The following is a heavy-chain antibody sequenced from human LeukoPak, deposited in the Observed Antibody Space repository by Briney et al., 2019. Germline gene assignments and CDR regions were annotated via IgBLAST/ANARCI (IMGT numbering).Heavy chain of an antibody. J-gene: IGHJ6*03. CDR3: ARPSAMPWDYYYYMDV. CDR2: INSDGSST. Sequence: PGGSLRLSCAASGFTFSSYWMHWVRQAPGKGLVWVSRINSDGSSTSYADSVKGRFTISRDNAKNSLYLQMNSLRAEDTAVYYCARPSAMPWDYYYYMDVWGKGTTVTVSS. V-gene: IGHV3-74*01. D-gene: IGHD2-2*01. CDR1: GFTFSSYW.